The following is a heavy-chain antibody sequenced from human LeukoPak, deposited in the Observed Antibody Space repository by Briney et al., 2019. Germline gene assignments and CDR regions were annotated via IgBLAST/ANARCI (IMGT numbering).Heavy chain of an antibody. V-gene: IGHV4-34*01. CDR1: GGSFSGYY. D-gene: IGHD3-10*01. CDR3: ARGGVRGGSDY. J-gene: IGHJ4*02. CDR2: INHSGST. Sequence: SETLSLTCAVYGGSFSGYYWSWIRQPPGKGLEWIGEINHSGSTNYNPSLKSRVIISVDTSKNQFSLKLSSVTAADTAVYYCARGGVRGGSDYWGQGTLVTASS.